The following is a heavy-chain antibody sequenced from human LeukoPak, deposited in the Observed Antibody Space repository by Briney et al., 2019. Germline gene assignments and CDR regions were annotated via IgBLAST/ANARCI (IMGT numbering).Heavy chain of an antibody. V-gene: IGHV3-30*04. J-gene: IGHJ6*03. D-gene: IGHD3-16*01. CDR1: GFTFSSYA. Sequence: GGSLRLSCAASGFTFSSYAMHWVRQAPGKGLEWVAVISYDGSNKYYADSVKGRFTISRDNSKNTLYLQMNSLRAEDTAVYYCARDPWGYYYMDVWGKGTTVTVSS. CDR3: ARDPWGYYYMDV. CDR2: ISYDGSNK.